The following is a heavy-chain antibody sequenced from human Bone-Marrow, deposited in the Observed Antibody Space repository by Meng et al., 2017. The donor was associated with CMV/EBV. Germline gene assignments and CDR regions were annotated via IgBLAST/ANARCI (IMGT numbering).Heavy chain of an antibody. CDR2: IYPGDSDT. V-gene: IGHV5-51*01. J-gene: IGHJ5*02. Sequence: GESLKISCKGSGYSFTSYWIGWVRQMPGKGLEWMGIIYPGDSDTRYSPSFQGQVTISADKSISTTYLQWSSLKASDTAMYYCARHGPGWLRRHHKNWFDPWGQGTLVTVSS. CDR1: GYSFTSYW. CDR3: ARHGPGWLRRHHKNWFDP. D-gene: IGHD5-12*01.